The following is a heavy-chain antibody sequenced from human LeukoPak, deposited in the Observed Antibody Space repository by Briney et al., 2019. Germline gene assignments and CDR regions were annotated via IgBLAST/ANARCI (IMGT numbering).Heavy chain of an antibody. CDR1: GFTFSSYA. J-gene: IGHJ4*02. V-gene: IGHV3-30-3*01. D-gene: IGHD3-22*01. CDR2: ISYDGSNR. CDR3: ARDDYYYDSSGYYDY. Sequence: PGRSLRLSCAASGFTFSSYAMHWVRQAPGKGLEWVAVISYDGSNRYYADSVKGRFTISRDNSKNTLYLQMNSLRAEDTAVYYCARDDYYYDSSGYYDYWGRGTLVTVSS.